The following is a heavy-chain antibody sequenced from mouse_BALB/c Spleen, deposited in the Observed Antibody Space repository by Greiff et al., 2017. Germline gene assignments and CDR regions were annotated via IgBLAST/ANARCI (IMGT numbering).Heavy chain of an antibody. J-gene: IGHJ4*01. CDR1: GFNIKDTY. CDR3: ARSDDYDDYAMDY. CDR2: IDPANGNT. Sequence: EVKLMESGAELVKPGASVKLSCTASGFNIKDTYMHWVKQRPEQGLEWIGRIDPANGNTKYDPKFQGKATITADTSSNTAYLQLSSLTSEDTAVYYCARSDDYDDYAMDYWGQGTSVTVSS. D-gene: IGHD2-4*01. V-gene: IGHV14-3*02.